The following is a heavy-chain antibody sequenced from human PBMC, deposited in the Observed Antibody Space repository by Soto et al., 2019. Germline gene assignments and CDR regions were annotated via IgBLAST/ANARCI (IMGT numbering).Heavy chain of an antibody. CDR2: IKSKTAGGTT. Sequence: GGSLRLACAASGFTFSGYSLSCVRHAPGKGLEWVGRIKSKTAGGTTDYAAPVQGRFTISRDDSENTVYLQMNSLKTEDTAMYYCSTLDWNYDSWGQGTRVNVSS. J-gene: IGHJ4*02. D-gene: IGHD1-1*01. CDR3: STLDWNYDS. V-gene: IGHV3-15*01. CDR1: GFTFSGYS.